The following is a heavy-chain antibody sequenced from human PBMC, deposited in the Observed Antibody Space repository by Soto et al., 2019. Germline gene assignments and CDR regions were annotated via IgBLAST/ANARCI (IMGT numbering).Heavy chain of an antibody. J-gene: IGHJ4*02. CDR3: AGGSGWISDS. CDR2: IKDDGGDE. D-gene: IGHD6-19*01. CDR1: GFTFSPFW. Sequence: EVQLVESGGGLVQPGGSLRLSCVDSGFTFSPFWMSWVHQAPGKGLEWVAIIKDDGGDELYLEAVRGRFRISRDNAKKSLFLAMDSLRVEDTAVYYCAGGSGWISDSWGQGTLVTVSS. V-gene: IGHV3-7*05.